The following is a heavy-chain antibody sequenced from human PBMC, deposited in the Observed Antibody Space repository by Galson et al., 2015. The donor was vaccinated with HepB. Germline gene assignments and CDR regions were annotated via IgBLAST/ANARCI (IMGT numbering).Heavy chain of an antibody. Sequence: SETLSLTCTVSGGSISGYYWSWIRQPPGKGLEWIGYISYSGSTNYNPSLKSQVTISVDTSKNQFSLKLPSVSVADTAVYYCVRHTGGTTYDYWGQGTLVTVSS. D-gene: IGHD1-1*01. V-gene: IGHV4-59*08. CDR3: VRHTGGTTYDY. J-gene: IGHJ4*02. CDR1: GGSISGYY. CDR2: ISYSGST.